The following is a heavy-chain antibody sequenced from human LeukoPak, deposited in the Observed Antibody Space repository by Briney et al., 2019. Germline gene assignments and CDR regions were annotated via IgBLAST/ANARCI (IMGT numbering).Heavy chain of an antibody. Sequence: AASVQVSCKASGYTFNSYYMHWVRQPPAQGLEWMGWINPNSGGTNYAHKFQGRVTMTRDTSISTAYMDLRRLRSDDTDVYYCAGDVAATGFNWFDPWGQGTLVTVSS. CDR2: INPNSGGT. J-gene: IGHJ5*02. CDR3: AGDVAATGFNWFDP. D-gene: IGHD6-13*01. V-gene: IGHV1-2*02. CDR1: GYTFNSYY.